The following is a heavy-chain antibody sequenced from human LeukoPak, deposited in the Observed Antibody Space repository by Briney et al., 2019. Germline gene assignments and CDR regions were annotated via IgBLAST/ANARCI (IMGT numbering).Heavy chain of an antibody. CDR1: GGSFSGYY. J-gene: IGHJ6*03. V-gene: IGHV4-34*01. Sequence: PSETLSLTCAVYGGSFSGYYWSWIRQPPGKGLEWIGEINHSGSTNYNPSLKSRVTISVDTSKNQFSLKLSSVTAEDTAVYYCARESSFDITMVRGVIIGLGQNYYYMDVWGKGTTVTISS. CDR3: ARESSFDITMVRGVIIGLGQNYYYMDV. D-gene: IGHD3-10*01. CDR2: INHSGST.